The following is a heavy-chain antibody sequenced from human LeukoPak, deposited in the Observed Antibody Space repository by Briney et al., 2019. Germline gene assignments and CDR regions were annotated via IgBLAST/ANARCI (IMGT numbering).Heavy chain of an antibody. D-gene: IGHD2-2*01. CDR2: IYYSGST. CDR3: ARGTLRSTSCYFDH. J-gene: IGHJ4*02. Sequence: SETLSLTCTVSGGSISSYYWSWIRQPPGKGLEWIGYIYYSGSTNYNPSLKSRVTISVDTSKSQFSLKVRSVTAADTALCYCARGTLRSTSCYFDHWGQGTLVTVSS. CDR1: GGSISSYY. V-gene: IGHV4-59*01.